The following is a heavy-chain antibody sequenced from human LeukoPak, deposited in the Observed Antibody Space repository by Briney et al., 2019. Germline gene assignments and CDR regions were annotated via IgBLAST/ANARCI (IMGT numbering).Heavy chain of an antibody. Sequence: GGSLRLSCAASGFNVNSNYFSWVRQAPGKGLEWVSVIYSGGSTYYAESVKGRFTISRDNSKNTLSLQMNTLRADDTAVYYCARGGEWELLCWGQGTLVTVSS. CDR1: GFNVNSNY. J-gene: IGHJ4*02. CDR3: ARGGEWELLC. D-gene: IGHD1-26*01. CDR2: IYSGGST. V-gene: IGHV3-66*01.